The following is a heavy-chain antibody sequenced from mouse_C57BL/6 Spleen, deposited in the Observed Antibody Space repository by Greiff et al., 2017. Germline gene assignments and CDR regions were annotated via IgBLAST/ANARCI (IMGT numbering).Heavy chain of an antibody. CDR3: ARSRCGSYWYFVV. CDR2: IHPNSGST. Sequence: QVQLQQPGAELVKPGASVKLSCKASGYTFTSYWMHWVKQRPGQGLEWIGMIHPNSGSTNYNEKFKSKATLTVDKSSSTAYMQLSSLTSEDSAVYYCARSRCGSYWYFVVWGTGTTVTVSS. CDR1: GYTFTSYW. D-gene: IGHD1-1*01. V-gene: IGHV1-64*01. J-gene: IGHJ1*03.